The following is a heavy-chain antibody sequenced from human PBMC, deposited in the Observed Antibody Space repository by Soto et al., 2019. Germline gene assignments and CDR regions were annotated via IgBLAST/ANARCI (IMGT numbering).Heavy chain of an antibody. J-gene: IGHJ4*02. Sequence: QLPLQESGSGLVKPSQTLSLTCAVSGGSISSGGYSWSWIRQPPGKGLEWIGYMYHSGSTCYNPSLKSRVTISVDRSKKQFSLKLSSVTAADTAVYYCARGMTTVTTLDYWGQGTLVTVSP. D-gene: IGHD4-4*01. V-gene: IGHV4-30-2*01. CDR3: ARGMTTVTTLDY. CDR2: MYHSGST. CDR1: GGSISSGGYS.